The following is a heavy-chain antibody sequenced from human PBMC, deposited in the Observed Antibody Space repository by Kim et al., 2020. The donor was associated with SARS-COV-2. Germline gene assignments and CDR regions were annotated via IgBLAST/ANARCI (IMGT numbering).Heavy chain of an antibody. Sequence: DYAAPVKGRFTISRDDSKNTLYLQMNSLKTEDTAVYYCTTHTSDYDAVDIWGQGTMVTVSS. D-gene: IGHD5-12*01. CDR3: TTHTSDYDAVDI. J-gene: IGHJ3*02. V-gene: IGHV3-15*01.